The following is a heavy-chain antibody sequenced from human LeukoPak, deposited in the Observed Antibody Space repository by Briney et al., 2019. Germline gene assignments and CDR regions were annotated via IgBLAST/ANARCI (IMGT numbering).Heavy chain of an antibody. CDR2: IYSDGSNK. V-gene: IGHV3-30*02. CDR3: SAESDRDGYFCY. D-gene: IGHD5-24*01. J-gene: IGHJ4*02. CDR1: GFTFSNSA. Sequence: GGSLRLSCAASGFTFSNSAMHWVRQAPGKGLEWVAYIYSDGSNKYYADAVKGRFAISRDNSKNTLYLEMNSLGLHDTAVYYCSAESDRDGYFCYGGEGTVVPL.